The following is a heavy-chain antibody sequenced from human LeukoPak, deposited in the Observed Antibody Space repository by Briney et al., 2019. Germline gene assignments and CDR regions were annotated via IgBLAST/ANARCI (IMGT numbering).Heavy chain of an antibody. V-gene: IGHV4-38-2*02. CDR1: GYSISSDSY. CDR2: IHHSGST. CDR3: ARKSIHSRRVTWFDP. J-gene: IGHJ5*02. D-gene: IGHD1-26*01. Sequence: PSETLSLTCSVSGYSISSDSYWGWIRQPPGKGLEWIGSIHHSGSTFYNPSLKSRVTISVDTSKNQFSLKLSSVTAADTAVYYRARKSIHSRRVTWFDPWGQGTLVTVSS.